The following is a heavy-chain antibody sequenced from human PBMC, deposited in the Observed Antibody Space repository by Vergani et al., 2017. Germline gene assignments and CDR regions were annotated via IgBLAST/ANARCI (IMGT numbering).Heavy chain of an antibody. J-gene: IGHJ4*02. CDR3: ARDRAEMELLSIDY. V-gene: IGHV3-21*01. Sequence: EVQLVESGGGLVKPGGSLRLSCAASGFTFSSYSMNWVRQAPGKGLEWVSSISSSSSYIYYADSVKGRFTISRDNAKNSLYLQMNSLRAKDTAVYYCARDRAEMELLSIDYWGQGTLVTVSS. CDR1: GFTFSSYS. D-gene: IGHD5-24*01. CDR2: ISSSSSYI.